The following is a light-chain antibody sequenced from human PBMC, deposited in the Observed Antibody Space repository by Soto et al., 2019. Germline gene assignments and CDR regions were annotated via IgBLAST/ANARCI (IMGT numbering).Light chain of an antibody. CDR3: QQYYSPPRYT. J-gene: IGKJ2*01. CDR1: QSILYSSNNKNL. CDR2: WAS. Sequence: DIVMTQSPEYLAVSLGERATINCRSSQSILYSSNNKNLIAWYQQKPGQPPKLLIYWASTRQSGVPDRVSGSGSGRDFALTISSLQAEDVGVYYCQQYYSPPRYTFGQGTRLGIK. V-gene: IGKV4-1*01.